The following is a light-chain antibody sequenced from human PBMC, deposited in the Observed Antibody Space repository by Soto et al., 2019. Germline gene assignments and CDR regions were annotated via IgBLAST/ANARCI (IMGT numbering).Light chain of an antibody. Sequence: DIQMTQSPSSLSASVGDRVTITCRASQTISSYLNWYQQRPGKAPNLLIYDSSSLQSRVPPRFSGSGSGTDFTLTISSLQPEDFATYYCQQTYLTHITFGQGTRLEMK. J-gene: IGKJ5*01. CDR1: QTISSY. CDR3: QQTYLTHIT. V-gene: IGKV1-39*01. CDR2: DSS.